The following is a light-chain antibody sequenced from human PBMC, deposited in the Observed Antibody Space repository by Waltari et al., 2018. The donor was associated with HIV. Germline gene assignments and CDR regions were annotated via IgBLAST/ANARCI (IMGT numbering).Light chain of an antibody. Sequence: QSVLTQPPSTSGTPGQTVTISCTGSSSDSRSSSAYCYQQLPATPPRLLISRHNQRPSGVPDRFSGSMSGTSAALAISGRRSEDEADYYCATWDDSLSGPVVFGGGTKLTVL. CDR1: SSDSRSSS. J-gene: IGLJ2*01. V-gene: IGLV1-47*01. CDR3: ATWDDSLSGPVV. CDR2: RHN.